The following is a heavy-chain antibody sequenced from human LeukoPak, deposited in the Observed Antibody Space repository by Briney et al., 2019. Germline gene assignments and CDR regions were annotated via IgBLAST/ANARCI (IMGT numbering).Heavy chain of an antibody. D-gene: IGHD6-19*01. V-gene: IGHV4-59*01. CDR1: GGSISSYY. CDR3: ASGSSGRYYRIDY. CDR2: IYYSGST. Sequence: SETLSLTCTVSGGSISSYYWSWIRQPPGKGLEWIGYIYYSGSTNYNPSLKSRVTISADTSKNQFSLKLSSVTAADTAVYYCASGSSGRYYRIDYWGQGALVTVSS. J-gene: IGHJ4*02.